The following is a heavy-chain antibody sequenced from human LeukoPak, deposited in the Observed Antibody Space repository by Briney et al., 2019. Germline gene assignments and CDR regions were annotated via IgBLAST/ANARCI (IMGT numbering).Heavy chain of an antibody. CDR1: GFSFSNSA. J-gene: IGHJ4*02. D-gene: IGHD1-1*01. CDR3: AKDGGPTVFYYSDS. CDR2: ISGDSGGT. V-gene: IGHV3-23*01. Sequence: GGSLRLSCAASGFSFSNSAMSWVRQAPGKGLEWVSGISGDSGGTNYADSVKGRFTISRDNSKNTLYLQMNSLRAEDTAAYYCAKDGGPTVFYYSDSWGQGTLVTVSS.